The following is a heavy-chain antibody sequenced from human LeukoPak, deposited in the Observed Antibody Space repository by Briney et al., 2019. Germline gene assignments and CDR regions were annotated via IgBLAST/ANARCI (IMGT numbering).Heavy chain of an antibody. D-gene: IGHD6-19*01. V-gene: IGHV3-7*01. CDR3: ARAGDSSGWYEVAESAY. J-gene: IGHJ4*02. CDR2: IKQDGSEK. Sequence: GGSLRLSCAASGFTFSSYAMSWVRQAPGKGLEWVANIKQDGSEKYYVDSVKGRFTISRDNAKNSLYLQMNSLRAEDTAVYYCARAGDSSGWYEVAESAYWGQGTLVTVSS. CDR1: GFTFSSYA.